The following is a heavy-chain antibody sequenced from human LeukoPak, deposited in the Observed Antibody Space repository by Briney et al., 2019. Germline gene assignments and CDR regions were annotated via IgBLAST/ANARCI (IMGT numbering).Heavy chain of an antibody. CDR1: GYTFSDYD. V-gene: IGHV1-8*01. CDR3: ARVKRFPTVWFDP. Sequence: ASVKVSCKASGYTFSDYDINWVRQAAGQGPEWMGWMNPITGSTGYVQKFRGRIIMTRDTSITTAFMELTSLTSDDTAIYYCARVKRFPTVWFDPWGQGTLVSISS. J-gene: IGHJ5*02. D-gene: IGHD3-10*01. CDR2: MNPITGST.